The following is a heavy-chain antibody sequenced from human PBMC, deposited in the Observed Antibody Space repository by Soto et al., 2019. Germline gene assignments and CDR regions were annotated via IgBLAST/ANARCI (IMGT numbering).Heavy chain of an antibody. D-gene: IGHD2-2*01. Sequence: QVQLQQWGAGLLKPSETLSLTCAVYGGSFSGYYWSWIRQPPGKGLEWIGEINHSGSTNYNPSLKSRVTLSVDTSKNPFSLKLSAVPAADTAVYYCARGGFSVVVPAALYYYYGMDVWGQGTTVTVSS. V-gene: IGHV4-34*01. CDR3: ARGGFSVVVPAALYYYYGMDV. CDR2: INHSGST. J-gene: IGHJ6*02. CDR1: GGSFSGYY.